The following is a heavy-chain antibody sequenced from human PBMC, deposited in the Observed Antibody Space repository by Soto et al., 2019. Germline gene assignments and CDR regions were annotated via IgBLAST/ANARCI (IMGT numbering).Heavy chain of an antibody. CDR2: ISGSGGST. J-gene: IGHJ4*02. V-gene: IGHV3-23*01. CDR1: GFTFSTYA. Sequence: EVQLLESGGGLVQPGGSLRLSCAASGFTFSTYAMSWVRQAPGKGLEWVSAISGSGGSTYYSDSVKGRFTISRDSSKNTLFLQMNSLRAEDTALYYCATAPGTKGKYYFDYWGQGTLVTVSS. CDR3: ATAPGTKGKYYFDY. D-gene: IGHD1-7*01.